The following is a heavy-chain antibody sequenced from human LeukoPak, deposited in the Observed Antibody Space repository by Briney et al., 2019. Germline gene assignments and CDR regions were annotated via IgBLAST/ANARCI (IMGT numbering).Heavy chain of an antibody. V-gene: IGHV3-30-3*01. J-gene: IGHJ4*02. CDR1: GFTFSSYA. CDR2: ISYGGSNK. D-gene: IGHD2-15*01. CDR3: ARDVGYCSGGSCYSLDY. Sequence: GGSLRLSCAASGFTFSSYAMHWVRQAPGKGLEGVTFISYGGSNKYYADSVKGRFTISRDNSKNTLYLQMNSLRAEDTAVYYCARDVGYCSGGSCYSLDYWGQGTLVTVSS.